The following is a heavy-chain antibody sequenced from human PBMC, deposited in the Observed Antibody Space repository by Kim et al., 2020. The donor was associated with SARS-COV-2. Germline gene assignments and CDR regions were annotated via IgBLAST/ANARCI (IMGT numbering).Heavy chain of an antibody. V-gene: IGHV4-34*01. J-gene: IGHJ5*01. CDR1: GGSFSGYY. D-gene: IGHD3-3*01. CDR3: ARGLGAAYYDFWSGYSNW. CDR2: INHSGST. Sequence: SETLSLTCAVYGGSFSGYYWSWIRQPPGKGLEWIGEINHSGSTNYNPSLKSRVTISVDTSKNQFSLKLSSVTAADTAVYYCARGLGAAYYDFWSGYSNW.